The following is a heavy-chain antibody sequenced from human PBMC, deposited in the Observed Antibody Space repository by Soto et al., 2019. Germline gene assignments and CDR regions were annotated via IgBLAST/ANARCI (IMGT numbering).Heavy chain of an antibody. V-gene: IGHV4-59*01. CDR3: ARVSNDDSGKGAFVF. CDR2: IYDTGST. J-gene: IGHJ4*02. CDR1: GGSISNYY. D-gene: IGHD4-4*01. Sequence: QVQLQESGPGLVKPSETLSLTCTVSGGSISNYYWIWIRQPPGKGLEWIGFIYDTGSTYYNPSLNNRATISVAQPKTQFSQKLSYVPAADTAVYYYARVSNDDSGKGAFVFWGQGTLVTVSS.